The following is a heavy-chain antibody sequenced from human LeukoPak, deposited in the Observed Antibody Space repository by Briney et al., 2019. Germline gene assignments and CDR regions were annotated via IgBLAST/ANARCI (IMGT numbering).Heavy chain of an antibody. Sequence: SETLSLTCTVSGGSISSGSYYWSWIRQPAGKGLEWIGRIYTSGSTNYNPSLKSRVTISVDTSKNQFSLNLSSVTAADTAVYYCAREVPVWYYGSGSPIFDYWGQGTLVTVSS. J-gene: IGHJ4*02. V-gene: IGHV4-61*02. D-gene: IGHD3-10*01. CDR3: AREVPVWYYGSGSPIFDY. CDR2: IYTSGST. CDR1: GGSISSGSYY.